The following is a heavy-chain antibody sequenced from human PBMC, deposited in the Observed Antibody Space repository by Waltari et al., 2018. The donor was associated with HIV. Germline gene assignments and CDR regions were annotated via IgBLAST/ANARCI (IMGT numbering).Heavy chain of an antibody. Sequence: EVQLVETGGGVVQAGGSLTLSCAACGFSFSGSVMHWVRQASGKGLEWVGRIRGKPNSYATAYAESLKGRFTISRDDSKNTAYLQMNSLKTEDTAVYYCTKSVGDSARGWFDPWGQGTLVTVSS. CDR3: TKSVGDSARGWFDP. CDR2: IRGKPNSYAT. D-gene: IGHD4-17*01. CDR1: GFSFSGSV. V-gene: IGHV3-73*01. J-gene: IGHJ5*02.